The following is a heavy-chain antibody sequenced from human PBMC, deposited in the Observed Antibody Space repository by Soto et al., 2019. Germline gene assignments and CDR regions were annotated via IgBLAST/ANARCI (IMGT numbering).Heavy chain of an antibody. V-gene: IGHV3-21*01. CDR1: GFTFTRDS. CDR3: ARDSYYDSSGYSPIDY. Sequence: GGSLRLSCAASGFTFTRDSMNWVRQAPGKGLEWVSSITISSRGINYADSVKGRFTISRDNAKNSVYLQMNSLRAEDTAVYYCARDSYYDSSGYSPIDYWGQGTLVTVSS. CDR2: ITISSRGI. J-gene: IGHJ4*02. D-gene: IGHD3-22*01.